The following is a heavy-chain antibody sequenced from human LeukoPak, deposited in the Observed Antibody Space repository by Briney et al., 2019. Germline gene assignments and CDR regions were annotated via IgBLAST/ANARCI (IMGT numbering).Heavy chain of an antibody. CDR1: GGSISSYY. Sequence: SETLSLTCTVSGGSISSYYWSWIRQPPGQGLEWIAYIYFSGSINYNLSLKSRVTISVDMSKNQFSLKLTSVTAADTAVYYCARAVSPMAPLPFDPWGQGTLVTVSS. J-gene: IGHJ5*02. V-gene: IGHV4-59*01. CDR2: IYFSGSI. CDR3: ARAVSPMAPLPFDP. D-gene: IGHD3-10*01.